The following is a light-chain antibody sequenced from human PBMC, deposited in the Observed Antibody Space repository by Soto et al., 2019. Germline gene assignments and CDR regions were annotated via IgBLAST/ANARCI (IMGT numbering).Light chain of an antibody. V-gene: IGLV2-23*02. CDR2: DVS. CDR3: CSYAPSSTYV. Sequence: QSALTQPASVSGSPGQSIIISCTGTASDIGSYNLVSWYQHHPGKAPKLMIYDVSKRPSGVSNRFSGSKSGNTASLIISGLQAEDEADYYCCSYAPSSTYVFGSGTKVTVL. J-gene: IGLJ1*01. CDR1: ASDIGSYNL.